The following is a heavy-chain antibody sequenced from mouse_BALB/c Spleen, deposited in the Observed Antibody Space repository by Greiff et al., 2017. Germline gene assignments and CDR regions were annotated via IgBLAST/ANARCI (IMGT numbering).Heavy chain of an antibody. CDR3: ARGGGKGGLRFDY. V-gene: IGHV1-14*01. CDR1: GYTFTSYV. CDR2: INPYNDGT. D-gene: IGHD3-1*01. J-gene: IGHJ2*01. Sequence: VQLQQSGPELVKPGASVKMSCKASGYTFTSYVMHWVKQKPGQGLEWIGYINPYNDGTKYNEKFKGKATLTSDKSSSTAYMELSSLTSEDSAVYYGARGGGKGGLRFDYWGQGTTLTVSS.